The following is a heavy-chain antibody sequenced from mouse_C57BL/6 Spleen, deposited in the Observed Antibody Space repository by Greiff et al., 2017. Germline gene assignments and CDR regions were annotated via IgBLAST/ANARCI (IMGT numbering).Heavy chain of an antibody. CDR3: ASGVYYGNDEGWFAY. Sequence: VQLQQSGAELMKPGASVKLSCKATGYTFTGYWIEWVKQRPGHGLECLGESLPGNGSTNYNEKFKGKATFTADTSSNTAYMKLSRLTTEDSAIYYCASGVYYGNDEGWFAYWGQGTLVTVSA. CDR1: GYTFTGYW. V-gene: IGHV1-9*01. CDR2: SLPGNGST. D-gene: IGHD2-2*01. J-gene: IGHJ3*01.